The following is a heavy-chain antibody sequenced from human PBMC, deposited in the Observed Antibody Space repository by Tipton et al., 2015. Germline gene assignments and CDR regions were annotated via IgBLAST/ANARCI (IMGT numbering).Heavy chain of an antibody. D-gene: IGHD4-23*01. Sequence: TLSLTCVVSGDSITTNNWWSWVRQPPGKGLEWIGEIYHSGSTSYNPSLKSRVTISVDKSKNQFSLKLSSVTAADTAVYYCARARGRHGGLFDSWGQGILVTVSS. CDR3: ARARGRHGGLFDS. V-gene: IGHV4/OR15-8*01. CDR1: GDSITTNNW. J-gene: IGHJ4*02. CDR2: IYHSGST.